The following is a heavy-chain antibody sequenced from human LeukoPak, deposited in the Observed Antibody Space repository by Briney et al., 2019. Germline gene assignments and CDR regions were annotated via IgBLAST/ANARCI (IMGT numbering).Heavy chain of an antibody. V-gene: IGHV3-64D*09. CDR3: VKNVGGSYAFDY. D-gene: IGHD1-26*01. CDR2: INDNGGRT. CDR1: GFTFSRYA. Sequence: GGSLRPSCSASGFTFSRYAMHWVRQAPGKGLEYVSGINDNGGRTHYGDSVKGRFSISRDNSKNTLHLQMSTLRAEDTALYYCVKNVGGSYAFDYWGQGILVTVAS. J-gene: IGHJ4*02.